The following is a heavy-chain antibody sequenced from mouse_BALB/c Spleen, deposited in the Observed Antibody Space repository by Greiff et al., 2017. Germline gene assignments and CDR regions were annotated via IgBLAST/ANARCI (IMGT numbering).Heavy chain of an antibody. CDR1: GDSITSGY. D-gene: IGHD3-2*01. J-gene: IGHJ3*01. Sequence: EVMLVESGPSLVKPSQTLSLTCSVTGDSITSGYWNWIRKFPGNKLEYMGYISYSGSTYYNPSLKSRISITRDTSKNQYYLQLNSVTTEDTATYYCASSDSSGYVEWFAYWGQGTLVTVSA. CDR3: ASSDSSGYVEWFAY. CDR2: ISYSGST. V-gene: IGHV3-8*02.